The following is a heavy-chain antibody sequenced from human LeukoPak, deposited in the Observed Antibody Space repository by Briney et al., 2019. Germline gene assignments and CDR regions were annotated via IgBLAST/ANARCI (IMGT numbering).Heavy chain of an antibody. J-gene: IGHJ6*02. D-gene: IGHD3-10*01. Sequence: PGGSLRLSCAASGFTFSSYAMSWVRQAPGKGLEWVSAISHSGGDTYYTDSVKGRFTISRDNSKNTLYLQMNSLRAEDTAVYYCARGLYGSGSYYPVYYYYGMDVWGQGTTVTVSS. CDR1: GFTFSSYA. CDR2: ISHSGGDT. CDR3: ARGLYGSGSYYPVYYYYGMDV. V-gene: IGHV3-23*01.